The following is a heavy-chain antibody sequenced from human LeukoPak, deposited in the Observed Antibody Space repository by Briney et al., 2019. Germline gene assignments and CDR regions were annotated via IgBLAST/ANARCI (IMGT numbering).Heavy chain of an antibody. Sequence: GSLSLSCAASGFTFSSYAMSWVRQAPGKGLEWVSAISGSGGSTYYADSVKGRFTISRDNSKNTLYLQMNSLRAEDTAVYYCAKGILGAIPTYYFDYWGQGTLVTVSS. CDR2: ISGSGGST. CDR3: AKGILGAIPTYYFDY. D-gene: IGHD1-26*01. CDR1: GFTFSSYA. V-gene: IGHV3-23*01. J-gene: IGHJ4*02.